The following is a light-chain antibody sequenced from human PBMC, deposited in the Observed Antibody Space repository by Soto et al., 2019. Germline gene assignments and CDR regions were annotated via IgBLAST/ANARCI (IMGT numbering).Light chain of an antibody. CDR3: QKHNSAPFT. J-gene: IGKJ3*01. V-gene: IGKV1-27*01. CDR1: QGISNY. Sequence: DLQMTQSPSSLSASVGDRVTITCRASQGISNYLAWYQQNPGKVPKLLIYAASTLQLGVPSRFSGSGSGTDFPLTISSLQPEDVATYYCQKHNSAPFTFGPGTKVDIK. CDR2: AAS.